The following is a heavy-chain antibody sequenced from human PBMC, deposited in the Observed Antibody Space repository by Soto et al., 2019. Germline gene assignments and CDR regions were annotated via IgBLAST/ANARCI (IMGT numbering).Heavy chain of an antibody. Sequence: QVQLVQSGAEVKKPGASVKVSCKASGYTFTSYYMHWVRQAPGQGLEWMGIINPSGGSTSYAQKFQGRVTMTRDTSTSTVYMERSSLRSEDTAVYYCARDHSSSWYRADFDYWGQGTLVTVSS. CDR3: ARDHSSSWYRADFDY. CDR1: GYTFTSYY. J-gene: IGHJ4*02. V-gene: IGHV1-46*03. D-gene: IGHD6-13*01. CDR2: INPSGGST.